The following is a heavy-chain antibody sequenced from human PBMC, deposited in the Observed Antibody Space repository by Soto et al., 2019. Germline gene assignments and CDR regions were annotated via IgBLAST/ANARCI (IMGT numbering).Heavy chain of an antibody. Sequence: QVQLQESGPGLVKPSQTLSLTCTISGGSISSGGYYWSWIHQHPGKGLEWIGYVYNIGSTYYNPCFKSGVSISVDTSKNRFSLRLSSVTAADTAVYYCAIDLRFRAFYGMDVWGQGNTVTVSS. V-gene: IGHV4-31*03. CDR3: AIDLRFRAFYGMDV. CDR2: VYNIGST. J-gene: IGHJ6*02. D-gene: IGHD3-10*01. CDR1: GGSISSGGYY.